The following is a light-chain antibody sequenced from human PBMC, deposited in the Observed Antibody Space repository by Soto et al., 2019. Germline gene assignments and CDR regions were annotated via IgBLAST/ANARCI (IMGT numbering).Light chain of an antibody. V-gene: IGKV2-28*01. CDR3: MQALQTPPNT. CDR2: LGS. J-gene: IGKJ5*01. Sequence: IVMTQSPLSVPVSPVDPSSMSWMSSQILTHSNGYNYLDWYLQKPGQSPQLLIYLGSNRASGVPDRFSGSGSGTDFTLKISRVEAEDVGVYYCMQALQTPPNTFGQGTRLEIK. CDR1: QILTHSNGYNY.